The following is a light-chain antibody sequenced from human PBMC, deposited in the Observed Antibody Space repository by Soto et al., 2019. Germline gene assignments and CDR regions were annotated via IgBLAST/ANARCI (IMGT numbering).Light chain of an antibody. CDR3: QQYGNSPQT. CDR1: QSIGSSY. CDR2: DAS. Sequence: ETVLTQSPGTLSLSPGERATLSCRASQSIGSSYLAWYQQKPGQAPRLLIYDASSRATGTPDRFSGSGSGTDFTLTISRLEPEDFAVYYCQQYGNSPQTFGQGTKVDIK. V-gene: IGKV3-20*01. J-gene: IGKJ2*01.